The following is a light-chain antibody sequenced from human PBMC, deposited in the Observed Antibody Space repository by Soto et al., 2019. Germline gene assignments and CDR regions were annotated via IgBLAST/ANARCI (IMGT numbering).Light chain of an antibody. CDR1: SGHSTYA. J-gene: IGLJ3*02. CDR2: LNSDGSH. CDR3: QTWGTGTWV. V-gene: IGLV4-69*01. Sequence: QPVLTQSPSASASLGDSVKLTCTLSSGHSTYAIAWHQQQPEKGPRYLMKLNSDGSHSKGDGIPDRFSGSSSGAKRYLTISSLQSEDEADYYCQTWGTGTWVFGGGTQLTVL.